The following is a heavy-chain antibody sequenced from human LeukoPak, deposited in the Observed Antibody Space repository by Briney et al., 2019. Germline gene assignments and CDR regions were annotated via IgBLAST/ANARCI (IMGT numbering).Heavy chain of an antibody. D-gene: IGHD2-2*01. CDR2: INPNSGGT. V-gene: IGHV1-2*02. CDR3: ARAESIVVVPAAEFGSDY. CDR1: GYTFTGYC. J-gene: IGHJ4*02. Sequence: ASVKVSCKASGYTFTGYCMHWVRQAPGQGLEWMGWINPNSGGTNYAQKFQGRVTMTRDTSISTAYMELSRLRSDDTAVYYCARAESIVVVPAAEFGSDYWGQGTLVTVSS.